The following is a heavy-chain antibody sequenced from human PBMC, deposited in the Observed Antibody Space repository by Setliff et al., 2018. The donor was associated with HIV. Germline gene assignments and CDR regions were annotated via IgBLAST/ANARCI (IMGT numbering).Heavy chain of an antibody. D-gene: IGHD3-10*01. J-gene: IGHJ6*03. Sequence: SVKVSCKTSRRTFSEDAINWVRQAPGEGLEWVGGIIHILGTADYAEKFQGRVTVTADEPRSTVYLEVSNLRSEDTAVYYCAKAVRGYGSTYYNYYYMDVWGKGTTVTVSS. CDR1: RRTFSEDA. CDR2: IIHILGTA. V-gene: IGHV1-69*13. CDR3: AKAVRGYGSTYYNYYYMDV.